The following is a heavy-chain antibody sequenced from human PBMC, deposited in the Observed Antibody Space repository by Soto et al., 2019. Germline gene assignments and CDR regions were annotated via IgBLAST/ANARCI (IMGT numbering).Heavy chain of an antibody. V-gene: IGHV3-30*03. CDR1: GFTFSSHG. J-gene: IGHJ4*02. Sequence: QVQLVESGGGVVQPGRSLRLSCAASGFTFSSHGMHWVRQAPGKGLEWVAVISYDGSNKYYADSVKGRFTISRDSSKNTLDLQMNSLRAEDTAVYYCASDYTHCSGGSCYGCDYWGQGSLVIVSS. CDR3: ASDYTHCSGGSCYGCDY. CDR2: ISYDGSNK. D-gene: IGHD2-15*01.